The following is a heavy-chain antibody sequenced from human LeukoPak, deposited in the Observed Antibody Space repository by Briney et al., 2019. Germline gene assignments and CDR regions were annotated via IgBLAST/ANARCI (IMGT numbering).Heavy chain of an antibody. V-gene: IGHV3-23*01. J-gene: IGHJ4*02. D-gene: IGHD3-9*01. Sequence: GGSLRLCCAASGFTFSSYAMSWVRQAPGKGLEWVSAISGSGGSTYYADSVKGRFTISRDNSKNTLYLQMNSLRAEDTAVYYCATPHYDILTGYYSFDYWGQGTLVTVSS. CDR3: ATPHYDILTGYYSFDY. CDR1: GFTFSSYA. CDR2: ISGSGGST.